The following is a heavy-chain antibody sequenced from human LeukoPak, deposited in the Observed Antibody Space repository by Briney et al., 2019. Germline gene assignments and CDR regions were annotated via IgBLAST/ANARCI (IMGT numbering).Heavy chain of an antibody. V-gene: IGHV4-34*01. J-gene: IGHJ4*02. D-gene: IGHD3-16*01. CDR1: GGSFSGYY. Sequence: ASETLSLTCAVYGGSFSGYYWSWIRQPPGKGLEWIGEINHSGSTNYNPSLKSRVTISVDTSKNQFSLKLSSVTAADTAVYYCARDPIYDYVWGSSFDYWGQGTLVTVSS. CDR3: ARDPIYDYVWGSSFDY. CDR2: INHSGST.